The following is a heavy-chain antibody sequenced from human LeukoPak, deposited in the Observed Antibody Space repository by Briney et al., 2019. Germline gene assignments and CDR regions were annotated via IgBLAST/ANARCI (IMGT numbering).Heavy chain of an antibody. Sequence: SETLSLTCNVSGGSISSSSYYWGWIRQPPGKGLKWIGSIYYSGSTYYNQSLKVPVTSSVDTSKNQFSLKLSSVTAADTAVYYCVRPHSLVVPAAIDYGGQGTVVSVFS. D-gene: IGHD2-2*02. J-gene: IGHJ4*02. CDR3: VRPHSLVVPAAIDY. CDR2: IYYSGST. V-gene: IGHV4-39*01. CDR1: GGSISSSSYY.